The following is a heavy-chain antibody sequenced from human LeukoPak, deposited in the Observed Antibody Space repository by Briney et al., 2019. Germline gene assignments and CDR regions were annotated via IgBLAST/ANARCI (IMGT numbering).Heavy chain of an antibody. CDR3: TRQGEMATMGAFDI. J-gene: IGHJ3*02. CDR1: GFTFGDYA. Sequence: GGSLRLSCTASGFTFGDYAMSWFRQAPGKGLEWVGFIRSKAYGGTTEYAASVKGRFTISRDDSKSIAYLQMNSLKTEDTAVYYCTRQGEMATMGAFDIWGQGTMVTVSS. V-gene: IGHV3-49*03. CDR2: IRSKAYGGTT. D-gene: IGHD5-24*01.